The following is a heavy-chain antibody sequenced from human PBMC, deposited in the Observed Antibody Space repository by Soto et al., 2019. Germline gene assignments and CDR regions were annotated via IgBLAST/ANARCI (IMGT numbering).Heavy chain of an antibody. CDR2: INGGNGDT. V-gene: IGHV1-3*01. CDR3: ARGPLSLYSSDFL. D-gene: IGHD3-10*01. J-gene: IGHJ4*02. CDR1: GYTFTSYA. Sequence: VQLVQSGAEVKKPGASVRISCRTSGYTFTSYAITWLRHAPGQRLEWMEWINGGNGDTKYSQKFQDRLSITRDTSATTVSLGLSSLTSEATAMYYCARGPLSLYSSDFLWGPGTLVTVAS.